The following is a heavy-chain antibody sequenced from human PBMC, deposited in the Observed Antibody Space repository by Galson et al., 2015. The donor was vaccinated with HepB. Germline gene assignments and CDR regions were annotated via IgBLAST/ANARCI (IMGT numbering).Heavy chain of an antibody. Sequence: SVKVSCKASGYTFTSYYMHWVRQAPGQGLEWMGIINPSGGSTSYAQKFQGRVTMTRDTSTSTVYMELSSLRSEDTAVYYCARLTPENPGRRRGDAFDIWGQGTMVTVSS. CDR1: GYTFTSYY. CDR3: ARLTPENPGRRRGDAFDI. J-gene: IGHJ3*02. CDR2: INPSGGST. D-gene: IGHD1-14*01. V-gene: IGHV1-46*01.